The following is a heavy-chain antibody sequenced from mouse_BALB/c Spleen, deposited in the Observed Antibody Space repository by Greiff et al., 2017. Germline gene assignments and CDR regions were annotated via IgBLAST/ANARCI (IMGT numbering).Heavy chain of an antibody. CDR3: TREITPVVWDFDY. CDR1: GYTFTSYW. J-gene: IGHJ2*01. D-gene: IGHD1-1*01. V-gene: IGHV1S127*01. Sequence: QVQLQQPGAELVKPGASVKMSCKASGYTFTSYWMHWVKQRPGQGLEWIGVIDPSDSYTSYNQKFKGKATLTVDTSSSTAYMQLSSLTSEDSAVYYCTREITPVVWDFDYWGEGTTLTVSS. CDR2: IDPSDSYT.